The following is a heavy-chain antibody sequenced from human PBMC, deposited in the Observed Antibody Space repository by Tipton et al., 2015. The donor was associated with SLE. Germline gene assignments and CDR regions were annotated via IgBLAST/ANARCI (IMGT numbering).Heavy chain of an antibody. D-gene: IGHD5-12*01. CDR2: IYYSGST. J-gene: IGHJ4*02. CDR3: ARVVVATTKPRHFDY. Sequence: TLSLTCTVSGGSISSGSYYWSWIRQPPGKGLEWIGYIYYSGSTNYNPSLKSRVTISVDTSKSQFSLRLSSVTAADTAMYYCARVVVATTKPRHFDYWGQGTLVTVSS. V-gene: IGHV4-61*01. CDR1: GGSISSGSYY.